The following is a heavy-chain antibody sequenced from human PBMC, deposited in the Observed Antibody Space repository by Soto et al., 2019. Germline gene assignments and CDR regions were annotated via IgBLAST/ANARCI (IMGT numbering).Heavy chain of an antibody. V-gene: IGHV1-18*01. CDR1: GYTFTSYG. J-gene: IGHJ6*03. CDR2: ISAYNGNT. Sequence: ASVKVSCKASGYTFTSYGISWVRQAPGQGLEWMGWISAYNGNTNYAQKLQGRVTMTTDTSTSTAYMELRSLRSDDTAVYYCARAPGQGYGDYNYYYYMDVWGKGTTVTVSS. CDR3: ARAPGQGYGDYNYYYYMDV. D-gene: IGHD4-17*01.